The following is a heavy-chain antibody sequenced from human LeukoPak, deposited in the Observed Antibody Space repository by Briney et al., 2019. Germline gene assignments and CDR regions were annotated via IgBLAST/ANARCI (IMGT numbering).Heavy chain of an antibody. CDR3: AREDYYDSSGYYDY. D-gene: IGHD3-22*01. Sequence: QSGGSLRLSCAASGFTFSSYGMSWVRQAPGKGLEWVSAISGSGGSTYYADSVKGRFTISRDNSKNSLYLQMNSLRAEDTAVYYCAREDYYDSSGYYDYWGQGTLVTVSS. J-gene: IGHJ4*02. CDR2: ISGSGGST. CDR1: GFTFSSYG. V-gene: IGHV3-23*01.